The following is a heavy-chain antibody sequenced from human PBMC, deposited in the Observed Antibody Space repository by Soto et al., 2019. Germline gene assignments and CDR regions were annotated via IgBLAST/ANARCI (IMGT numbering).Heavy chain of an antibody. D-gene: IGHD3-3*01. V-gene: IGHV4-34*01. CDR1: GGSFSGYY. J-gene: IGHJ4*02. CDR3: ARTRNTIFGVVPFDY. CDR2: INHSGST. Sequence: SETLSLTCAVYGGSFSGYYWSWIRQPPGKGLEWIGEINHSGSTNYNPSLKSRVTISVDTSKNQFSLKLSSVTAADTAVYYCARTRNTIFGVVPFDYWGQGTLVTVSS.